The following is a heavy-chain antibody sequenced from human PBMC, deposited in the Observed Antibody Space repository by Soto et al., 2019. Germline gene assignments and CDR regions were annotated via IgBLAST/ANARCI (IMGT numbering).Heavy chain of an antibody. CDR2: IKSKTDGGTT. V-gene: IGHV3-15*01. D-gene: IGHD5-12*01. Sequence: GGSLRLSXAASGFTFSNAWMSWVRQAPGKGLEWVGRIKSKTDGGTTDYAAPVKGRFTISRDDSKNTLYLQMNSLKTEDTAVYYCTTAGLVTIYDYYYYGMDVWGQGTTVTVSS. J-gene: IGHJ6*02. CDR3: TTAGLVTIYDYYYYGMDV. CDR1: GFTFSNAW.